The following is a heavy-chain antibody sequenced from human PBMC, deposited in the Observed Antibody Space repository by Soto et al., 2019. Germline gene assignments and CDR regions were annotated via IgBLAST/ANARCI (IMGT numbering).Heavy chain of an antibody. CDR2: ISAYNGNT. J-gene: IGHJ4*02. D-gene: IGHD3-22*01. Sequence: QVQLVQSGAEVKKPGASVKVSCKASGYTFTSYGISRVRQAPGQGLEWMGWISAYNGNTNYAQKLQGRVTMTTDTCTSTAYMELRSLRSDDTAVYYCARGMYYYDSSGYYFFDYWGQGTLVTVSS. CDR3: ARGMYYYDSSGYYFFDY. CDR1: GYTFTSYG. V-gene: IGHV1-18*01.